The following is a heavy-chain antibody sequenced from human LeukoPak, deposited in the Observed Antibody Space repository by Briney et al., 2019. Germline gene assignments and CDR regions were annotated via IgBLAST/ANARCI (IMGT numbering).Heavy chain of an antibody. CDR1: GYSISSGYY. J-gene: IGHJ5*02. CDR3: ARQDIVVVPAAPGWFDP. D-gene: IGHD2-2*01. CDR2: IYHSGST. Sequence: SETLSLTCTVSGYSISSGYYWGWIRQPPGKGLEWIGSIYHSGSTYYNPSLKSRVTISVDTSKNQFSLKLSSVTAADTAVYYCARQDIVVVPAAPGWFDPWGQGTLVTVSS. V-gene: IGHV4-38-2*02.